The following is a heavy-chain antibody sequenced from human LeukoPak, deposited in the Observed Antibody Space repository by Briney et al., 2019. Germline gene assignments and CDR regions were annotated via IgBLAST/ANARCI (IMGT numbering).Heavy chain of an antibody. CDR3: ASTELLRGVIIRYFDY. CDR2: IYYSGST. CDR1: GGSISSSSYY. V-gene: IGHV4-39*01. Sequence: PSETLSLTCTVSGGSISSSSYYWGWIRQPPGKGLEWIGSIYYSGSTYYNPSLKSRVTISVDTSKNQFSLKLSSVTAADTAVYYCASTELLRGVIIRYFDYWGQGTLVTVSS. J-gene: IGHJ4*02. D-gene: IGHD3-10*01.